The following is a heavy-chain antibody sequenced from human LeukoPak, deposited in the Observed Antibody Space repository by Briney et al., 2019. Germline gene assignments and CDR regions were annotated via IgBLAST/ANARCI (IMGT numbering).Heavy chain of an antibody. D-gene: IGHD5-12*01. Sequence: SETLSLTCAVYGGSFSGYYWSWIRQPPGKGLEWIGEINHSGSTNYNPSLKSRVTISVDTSKNQFSLKLSSVTAADTAVYYCASLSRGGYDFRAFDYWGQGTLVTVSS. CDR3: ASLSRGGYDFRAFDY. J-gene: IGHJ4*02. CDR1: GGSFSGYY. V-gene: IGHV4-34*01. CDR2: INHSGST.